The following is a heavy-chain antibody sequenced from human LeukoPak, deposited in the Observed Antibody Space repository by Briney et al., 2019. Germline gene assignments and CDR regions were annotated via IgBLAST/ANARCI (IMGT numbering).Heavy chain of an antibody. Sequence: GGSLRLSCAASGIIVSSDYMSWVRQAPGKGLEWVSAISGSGGSTYYADSVKGRFTISRDNSKNTLYLQMNSLRAEDTAVYYCAKDRDLKITIFGVAPFDAFDIWGQGTMVTVSS. CDR3: AKDRDLKITIFGVAPFDAFDI. J-gene: IGHJ3*02. CDR1: GIIVSSDY. CDR2: ISGSGGST. V-gene: IGHV3-23*01. D-gene: IGHD3-3*01.